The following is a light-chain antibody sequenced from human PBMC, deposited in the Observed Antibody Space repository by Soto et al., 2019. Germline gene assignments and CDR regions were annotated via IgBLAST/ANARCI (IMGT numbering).Light chain of an antibody. Sequence: EIVLTQSPGTLSLSPGERATLSCRASQSVSSSYLAWYQQKPGQAPRLLIYGASSRATGIPDRFSGSGSGTDFTLTISRQEPEDFAVYYCQQYGSPPFTFGGGTKVEIK. CDR1: QSVSSSY. V-gene: IGKV3-20*01. CDR2: GAS. J-gene: IGKJ4*01. CDR3: QQYGSPPFT.